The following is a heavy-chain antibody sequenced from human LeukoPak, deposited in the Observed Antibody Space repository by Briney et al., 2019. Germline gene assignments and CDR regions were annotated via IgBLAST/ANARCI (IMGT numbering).Heavy chain of an antibody. J-gene: IGHJ4*02. CDR3: AKFGGSYSYYFDY. Sequence: GRSLRLSCAASGFTFSSYGMHWVRQAPGKGLEWVAVISYDGSNKYYADSVKGRFTISRDNPKNTLYLQMNSLRAEDTAVYYCAKFGGSYSYYFDYWGQGTLVTVSS. CDR1: GFTFSSYG. V-gene: IGHV3-30*18. D-gene: IGHD1-26*01. CDR2: ISYDGSNK.